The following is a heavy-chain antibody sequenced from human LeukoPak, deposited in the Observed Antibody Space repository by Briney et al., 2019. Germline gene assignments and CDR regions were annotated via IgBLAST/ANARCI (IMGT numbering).Heavy chain of an antibody. J-gene: IGHJ6*02. CDR1: GFTFSGYS. D-gene: IGHD3-3*01. CDR3: ARSLYYDFWSGYPDPTTPKYYYYGMDV. Sequence: GGSLRLSCAASGFTFSGYSMHWARQAPGKGLEWVAIIRNDGSVKYYVDSAKGRFTISRDNSENTLYLQMDSLRAEDTAVYYCARSLYYDFWSGYPDPTTPKYYYYGMDVWGQGTTVTVSS. CDR2: IRNDGSVK. V-gene: IGHV3-30*04.